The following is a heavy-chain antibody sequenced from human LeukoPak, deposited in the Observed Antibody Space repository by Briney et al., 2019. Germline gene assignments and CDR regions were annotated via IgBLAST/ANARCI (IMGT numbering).Heavy chain of an antibody. CDR2: IYSGGTT. Sequence: GESLRLSCAASGFTVSSNYMSWVRQAPGKGLEWVSVIYSGGTTYYADSVKGRFTISRDNSNNTLYLQMNSLRAEDTAVYYCARGPVTRFEIWGQGTMVTVSS. D-gene: IGHD4-17*01. J-gene: IGHJ3*02. CDR3: ARGPVTRFEI. V-gene: IGHV3-53*01. CDR1: GFTVSSNY.